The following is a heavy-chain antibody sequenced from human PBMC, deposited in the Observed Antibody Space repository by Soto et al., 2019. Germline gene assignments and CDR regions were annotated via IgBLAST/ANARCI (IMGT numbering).Heavy chain of an antibody. J-gene: IGHJ4*02. V-gene: IGHV3-30*18. CDR1: GFTFSSYG. Sequence: GGSLRLSCAASGFTFSSYGMHWVRQAPGKGLEWVAVISYDGSNKYYADSVKGRFTISRDNSKNTLYLQMNSLRAEDTAVYYCAKGTGRAGSSWYYLDYWGQGTLVTVSS. D-gene: IGHD6-13*01. CDR3: AKGTGRAGSSWYYLDY. CDR2: ISYDGSNK.